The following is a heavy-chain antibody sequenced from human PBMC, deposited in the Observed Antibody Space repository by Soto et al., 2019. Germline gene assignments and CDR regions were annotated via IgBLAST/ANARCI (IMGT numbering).Heavy chain of an antibody. CDR3: VRATYFSDSSGYTRCLDY. Sequence: RGSVVLSCACTVFTLSDHYIGWVRQAPGKGLDLVGRSSHKPQGYSTGYAASVKGRFTTSRYESKNSAYLQMNSLKTEDTAVYYCVRATYFSDSSGYTRCLDYWGQGTLVTVSS. D-gene: IGHD3-22*01. V-gene: IGHV3-72*01. CDR2: SSHKPQGYST. J-gene: IGHJ4*02. CDR1: VFTLSDHY.